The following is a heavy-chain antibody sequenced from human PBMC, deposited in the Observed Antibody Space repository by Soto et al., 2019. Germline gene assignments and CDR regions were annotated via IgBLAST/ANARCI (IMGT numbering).Heavy chain of an antibody. J-gene: IGHJ5*02. CDR3: ARDPLDSSWSRWFDP. D-gene: IGHD6-13*01. CDR2: IYYSGST. V-gene: IGHV4-61*01. CDR1: GGSVSSVSYY. Sequence: SETLSLTCTVSGGSVSSVSYYWSWIRQPPGKGLEWIGYIYYSGSTNYNPSLKSRVTISVDTSKNQFSLKLSSVTAADTAVYYCARDPLDSSWSRWFDPWGQGTLVTVSS.